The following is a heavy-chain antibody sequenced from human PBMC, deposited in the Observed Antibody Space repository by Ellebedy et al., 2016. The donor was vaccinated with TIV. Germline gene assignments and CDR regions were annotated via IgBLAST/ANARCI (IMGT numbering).Heavy chain of an antibody. CDR1: GYTFTNYY. J-gene: IGHJ6*01. V-gene: IGHV1-46*01. CDR2: INPGGGGT. CDR3: ARAPVSGVSYGMDV. D-gene: IGHD1-14*01. Sequence: AASVKVSCKASGYTFTNYYMNWLRQAPAQRLEWMGIINPGGGGTSYAQKFQGRVTMTRDTSTSTDYMELSSLSSEDPALYYCARAPVSGVSYGMDVWGQGTTVTVSS.